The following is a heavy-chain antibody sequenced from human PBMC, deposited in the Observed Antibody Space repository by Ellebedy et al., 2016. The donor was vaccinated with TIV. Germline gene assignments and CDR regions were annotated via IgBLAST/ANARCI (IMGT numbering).Heavy chain of an antibody. CDR3: ARDVNEAESYTFYYYGMDV. J-gene: IGHJ6*02. V-gene: IGHV1-69*13. CDR1: GGTFSSYA. Sequence: AASVQVSCKASGGTFSSYAISWVRQAPGQGLEWMGGIIPIFGTANYAQKFQGRVTITADESTSTAYMELSSLRSEDTAVYYCARDVNEAESYTFYYYGMDVWGQGTTVTVSS. D-gene: IGHD3-16*02. CDR2: IIPIFGTA.